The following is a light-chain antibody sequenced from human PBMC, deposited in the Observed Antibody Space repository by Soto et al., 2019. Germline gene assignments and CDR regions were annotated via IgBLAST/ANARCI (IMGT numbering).Light chain of an antibody. CDR2: AAF. J-gene: IGKJ4*01. Sequence: DIQMTQSPSSLSASVGARVTFTCRASQGVAMALAWYQQKPGKAPKLLIYAAFSLQSGVPSRFSGSGGGTEFTLTISSLQPEDVATYYCLQHNSYPLTFGGGTKVEIK. CDR3: LQHNSYPLT. CDR1: QGVAMA. V-gene: IGKV1-17*01.